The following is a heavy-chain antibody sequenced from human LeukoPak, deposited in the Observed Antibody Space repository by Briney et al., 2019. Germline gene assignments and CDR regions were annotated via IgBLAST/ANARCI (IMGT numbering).Heavy chain of an antibody. CDR3: ARGYCSGGSCYSSFV. V-gene: IGHV1-2*06. J-gene: IGHJ4*02. Sequence: ASVKVSCKASGYTFTGYYMHWVRQAPGQGREWMGRINPNSGGTNYAQKFQGRVTMTRDTSISTAYMELSRLRSDDTAVYYYARGYCSGGSCYSSFVWGQGTLVTVSS. CDR2: INPNSGGT. CDR1: GYTFTGYY. D-gene: IGHD2-15*01.